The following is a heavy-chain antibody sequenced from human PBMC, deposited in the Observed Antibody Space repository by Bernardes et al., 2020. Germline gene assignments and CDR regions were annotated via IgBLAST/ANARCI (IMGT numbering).Heavy chain of an antibody. CDR1: GFTFSSYA. CDR2: ISGSGGST. V-gene: IGHV3-23*01. Sequence: GGSLRLSCAASGFTFSSYAMSWVRQAPGKGLEWVSAISGSGGSTYYADSVKGRFTISRDNSKNTLYLQMNSLRAEDTAVYYCAKGDYYDSSGYNLNNYWGQGTLVTVSS. CDR3: AKGDYYDSSGYNLNNY. J-gene: IGHJ4*02. D-gene: IGHD3-22*01.